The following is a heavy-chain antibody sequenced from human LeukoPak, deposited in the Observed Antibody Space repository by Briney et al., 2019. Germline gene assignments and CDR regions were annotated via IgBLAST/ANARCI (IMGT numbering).Heavy chain of an antibody. Sequence: GGSLRLSCAASGFTFSSYAMNWVRQAPGKGLEWVSSIRDSVGNTYYADSVKDRFTISRDNSRNTLYLQMTSLRAEDTAVYYCARGPSITTTDTFDPWGQGTLVTVSS. J-gene: IGHJ5*02. CDR1: GFTFSSYA. CDR3: ARGPSITTTDTFDP. V-gene: IGHV3-23*01. D-gene: IGHD1-1*01. CDR2: IRDSVGNT.